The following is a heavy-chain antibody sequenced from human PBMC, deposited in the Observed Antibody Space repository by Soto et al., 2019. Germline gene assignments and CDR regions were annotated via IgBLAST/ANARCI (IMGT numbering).Heavy chain of an antibody. V-gene: IGHV3-30-3*01. D-gene: IGHD6-25*01. CDR1: GFTFSSYA. CDR3: ARVEQRHFDY. Sequence: QVQLVESGGGVVQPGRSLRLSCAASGFTFSSYAMHWVRQAPGKGLEWVAVISYDGSNKYYADSVKGRFTISRDNSKNTLYLQMNSLRAADTAVYYCARVEQRHFDYWGQGTLVTVSS. CDR2: ISYDGSNK. J-gene: IGHJ4*02.